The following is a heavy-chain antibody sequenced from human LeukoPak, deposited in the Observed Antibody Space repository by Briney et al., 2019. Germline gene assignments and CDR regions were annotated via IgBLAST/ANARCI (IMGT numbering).Heavy chain of an antibody. CDR2: INHSGST. D-gene: IGHD6-19*01. V-gene: IGHV4-34*01. Sequence: SETLSLTCAVYGGSSSGYYWSWIRQPPGKGLEWIGEINHSGSTNYNPSLKSRVTISVDTSKNQFSLKLSSVTAADTAAYYCARGSGWYYFDYWGQGTLVTVSS. J-gene: IGHJ4*02. CDR3: ARGSGWYYFDY. CDR1: GGSSSGYY.